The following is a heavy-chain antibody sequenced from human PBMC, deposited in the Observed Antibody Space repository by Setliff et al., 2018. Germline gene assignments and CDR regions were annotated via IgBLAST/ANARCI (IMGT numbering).Heavy chain of an antibody. J-gene: IGHJ6*03. V-gene: IGHV1-46*01. Sequence: GASVKVSCKASGYTFTSYYIHWVRQAPGQGLEWMGIINPSGDSTNYAQKYQGRVTITRDTSASTAYMELSSLRSEDTAVYYCARVTRLSVDGYNYVSYYYYYMDVWGKGTTVTVSS. CDR2: INPSGDST. D-gene: IGHD5-12*01. CDR1: GYTFTSYY. CDR3: ARVTRLSVDGYNYVSYYYYYMDV.